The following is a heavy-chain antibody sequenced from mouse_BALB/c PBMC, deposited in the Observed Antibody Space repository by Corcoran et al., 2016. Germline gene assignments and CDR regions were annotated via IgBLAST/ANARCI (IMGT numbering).Heavy chain of an antibody. CDR1: GFNIKDTY. Sequence: EVQLQQSGAELVKPGASVKLSCTASGFNIKDTYMHWVKQRPEQGLEWIGRIDPANGNTKYDPKFQGKATITADTSSNTAYLQLSSRPSEDTAVYYCAREENYGSPWFAYWGQGTLVTVSA. J-gene: IGHJ3*01. CDR3: AREENYGSPWFAY. V-gene: IGHV14-3*02. D-gene: IGHD1-1*01. CDR2: IDPANGNT.